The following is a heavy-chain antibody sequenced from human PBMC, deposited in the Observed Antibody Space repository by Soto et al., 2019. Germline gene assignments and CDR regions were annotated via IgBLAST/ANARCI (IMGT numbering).Heavy chain of an antibody. D-gene: IGHD6-25*01. CDR1: GFTFSSYG. Sequence: QVQLVESGGGVVQPGRSLRLSCAASGFTFSSYGMHWVRQAPGKGLEWVAVISYDGSNKYYADSVKGRFTISRDNSKNTLYLQMNSLRAEDTAVYYCAMAAGSWFDPWGQGTLVTVSS. CDR3: AMAAGSWFDP. CDR2: ISYDGSNK. V-gene: IGHV3-30*03. J-gene: IGHJ5*02.